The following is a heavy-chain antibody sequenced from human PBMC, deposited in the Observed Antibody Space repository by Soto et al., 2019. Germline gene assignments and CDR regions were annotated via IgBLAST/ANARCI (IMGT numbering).Heavy chain of an antibody. J-gene: IGHJ6*02. Sequence: EVQLLESGGGLVQPGGSLRLSCAASGFTFSSYAMSWVRQAPGKGLEWASAISGSGGSTYYADSVKGRFTISRDNSKNTLYLQMNSLRAEDTAVYYCAKLKGGSAYYYYGMDVWGQGTTVTVSS. V-gene: IGHV3-23*01. CDR2: ISGSGGST. CDR3: AKLKGGSAYYYYGMDV. D-gene: IGHD5-12*01. CDR1: GFTFSSYA.